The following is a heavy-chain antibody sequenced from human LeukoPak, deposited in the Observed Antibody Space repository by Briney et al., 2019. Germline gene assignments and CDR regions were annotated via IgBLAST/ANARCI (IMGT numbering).Heavy chain of an antibody. D-gene: IGHD4-17*01. J-gene: IGHJ3*02. Sequence: SETLSLTCAVYGGSFSGYYWSWIRQPPGKGLEWIGEINHSGSTNYNPSLKSRVTISVDASKNQFSLKLSSVTAADTVVYYCARRIYYGDNGAFDIWGQGTMVTVSS. V-gene: IGHV4-34*01. CDR1: GGSFSGYY. CDR3: ARRIYYGDNGAFDI. CDR2: INHSGST.